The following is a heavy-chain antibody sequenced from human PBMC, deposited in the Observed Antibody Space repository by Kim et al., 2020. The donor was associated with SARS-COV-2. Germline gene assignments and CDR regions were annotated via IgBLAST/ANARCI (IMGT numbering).Heavy chain of an antibody. CDR2: IYSGGST. V-gene: IGHV3-53*01. J-gene: IGHJ6*02. CDR1: GFTVSSNY. D-gene: IGHD4-17*01. CDR3: ASPSTTVTTSYYYYYGMDV. Sequence: GGSLRLSCAASGFTVSSNYMSWVRQAPGKGLEWVSVIYSGGSTYYADSVKGRFTISRDNSKNTLYLQMNSLRAEDTAVYYCASPSTTVTTSYYYYYGMDVWGQGTTVTVSS.